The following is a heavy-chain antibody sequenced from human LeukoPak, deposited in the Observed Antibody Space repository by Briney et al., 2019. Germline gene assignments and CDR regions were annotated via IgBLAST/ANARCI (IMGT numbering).Heavy chain of an antibody. V-gene: IGHV1-8*01. D-gene: IGHD4-17*01. Sequence: ASVKVSCKASGYTFTNYHINWVRQATGQGFEWMGWMSPNSGDTGYAQKFQGRVTMTRDTSISTAYMELTSLTSEDTAVYYCARAFTGTSRRYGDYWFDPWGQGTLVTVSS. CDR2: MSPNSGDT. CDR3: ARAFTGTSRRYGDYWFDP. CDR1: GYTFTNYH. J-gene: IGHJ5*02.